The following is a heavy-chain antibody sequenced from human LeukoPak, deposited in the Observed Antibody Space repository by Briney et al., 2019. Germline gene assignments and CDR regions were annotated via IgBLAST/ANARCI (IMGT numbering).Heavy chain of an antibody. CDR2: ISYDGSKK. D-gene: IGHD3-22*01. CDR3: AKERYDSSGYYPFDY. CDR1: GFTFSSYG. Sequence: PGRSLRLSCAASGFTFSSYGMHWVRQAPGKGLEWVAVISYDGSKKYYADSVKGRFTISRDNSKNTLYLQMNSLRAEDTAVYYCAKERYDSSGYYPFDYWGQGTLVTVSS. V-gene: IGHV3-30*18. J-gene: IGHJ4*02.